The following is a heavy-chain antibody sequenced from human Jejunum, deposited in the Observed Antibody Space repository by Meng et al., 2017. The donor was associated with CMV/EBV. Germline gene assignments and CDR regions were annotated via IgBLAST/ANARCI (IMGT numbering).Heavy chain of an antibody. CDR2: IDPNTGNH. Sequence: QVQLVQSCAEWKQPGASVKVSCRPSGYTFTSYAINWVRQAPGQGPDWRGWIDPNTGNHTDDQGFTGRFVFTLDTSVSTAYLQINSLRADDTAVYYCARDSPLDGYSLLDYWGQGTLVTVSS. D-gene: IGHD5-24*01. CDR3: ARDSPLDGYSLLDY. V-gene: IGHV7-4-1*02. J-gene: IGHJ4*02. CDR1: GYTFTSYA.